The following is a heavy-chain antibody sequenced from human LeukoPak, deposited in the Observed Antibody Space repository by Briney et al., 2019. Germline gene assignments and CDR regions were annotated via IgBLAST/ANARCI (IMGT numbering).Heavy chain of an antibody. D-gene: IGHD6-6*01. Sequence: SETLSLTCAVYGGSFSGYYWSWIRQPPGKGLEWIGEINHSGSTNYNPSLKSRVTISVDTSKNQFSLKLSSVIAADTAVYYCAREARGGRSAYYYYYYMDVWGKGTTVTVSS. CDR1: GGSFSGYY. V-gene: IGHV4-34*01. J-gene: IGHJ6*03. CDR3: AREARGGRSAYYYYYYMDV. CDR2: INHSGST.